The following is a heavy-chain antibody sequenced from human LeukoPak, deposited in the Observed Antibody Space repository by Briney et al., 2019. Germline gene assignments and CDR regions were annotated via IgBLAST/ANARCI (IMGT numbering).Heavy chain of an antibody. V-gene: IGHV1-18*01. J-gene: IGHJ4*02. CDR1: GYTFSGSG. CDR3: ARGMGTTTFADFDY. D-gene: IGHD1-7*01. Sequence: ASVKVSCKASGYTFSGSGISWVRQAPGQGLEWMGWISPYNGNTNYAQNLQGRVTVTTDTSTSTAYMELRSLRSDDTAVYYCARGMGTTTFADFDYWGQGTLVTVSS. CDR2: ISPYNGNT.